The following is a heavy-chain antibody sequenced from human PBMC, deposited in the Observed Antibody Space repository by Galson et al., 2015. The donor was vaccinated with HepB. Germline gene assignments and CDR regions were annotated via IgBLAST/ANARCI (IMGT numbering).Heavy chain of an antibody. CDR1: GGSISSSSYY. J-gene: IGHJ2*01. CDR3: AGDYVHWYFDL. Sequence: LSLTCTVSGGSISSSSYYWGWIRQPPGKGLEWIGSIYYSGSTYYNPSLKSRVTISVDTSKNQFSLKLSSVTAADTAVYYCAGDYVHWYFDLWGRGTLVTVSS. D-gene: IGHD4-17*01. V-gene: IGHV4-39*01. CDR2: IYYSGST.